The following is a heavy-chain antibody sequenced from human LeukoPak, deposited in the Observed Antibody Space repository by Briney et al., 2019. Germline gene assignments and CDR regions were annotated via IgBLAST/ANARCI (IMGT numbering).Heavy chain of an antibody. CDR1: GITLSDYW. Sequence: GGSLRLFCAASGITLSDYWMYWVRQGPGKGLVHVSRIESDGTRTTYADSVKGRFTISRDNAKNTMYLQMNSLRAEDTAVYYCVRGGHRFDIQTSHYYGLDVWGQGTTVTVPS. CDR2: IESDGTRT. J-gene: IGHJ6*02. CDR3: VRGGHRFDIQTSHYYGLDV. D-gene: IGHD2-21*01. V-gene: IGHV3-74*03.